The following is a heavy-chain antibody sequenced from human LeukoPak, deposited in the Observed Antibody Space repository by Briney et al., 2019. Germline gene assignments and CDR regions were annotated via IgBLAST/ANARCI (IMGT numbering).Heavy chain of an antibody. J-gene: IGHJ6*02. CDR1: GFTFSNFW. CDR2: IKQDGSEK. Sequence: GGSLRLSCAASGFTFSNFWMSWVRQAPGNGLEWVANIKQDGSEKYYVDSVKGRFTISRDNAKNSLYLQMNSLRAEDTAVYYCAAEDSYYFGMDVWGQGTTVTVSS. CDR3: AAEDSYYFGMDV. V-gene: IGHV3-7*01.